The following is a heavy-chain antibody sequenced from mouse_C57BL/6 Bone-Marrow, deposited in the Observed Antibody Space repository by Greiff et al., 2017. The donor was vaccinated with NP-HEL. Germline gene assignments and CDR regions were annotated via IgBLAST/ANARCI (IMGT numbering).Heavy chain of an antibody. CDR2: IWSGGST. D-gene: IGHD1-1*01. CDR3: GRTTVVAHYYAMDY. J-gene: IGHJ4*01. Sequence: QVHVKQSGPGLVQPSQSLSITCTVSGFSLTSYGVHWVRQSPGKGLEWLGVIWSGGSTDYNAAFISRLSISKDNSKSQVFFKMNSLQADDTAIYYCGRTTVVAHYYAMDYWGQGTSVTGSS. CDR1: GFSLTSYG. V-gene: IGHV2-2*01.